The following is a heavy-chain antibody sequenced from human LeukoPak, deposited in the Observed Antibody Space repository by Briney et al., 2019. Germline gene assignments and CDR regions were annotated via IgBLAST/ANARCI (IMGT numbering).Heavy chain of an antibody. CDR3: ATREVAGWFHYFDY. Sequence: ASVKVSCKVSGYTLTELSMHWVRQAPGKGLEWMGGFDPEDGETIYAQKFQGRVTMTEDTSTDTAYMELSSLRSEDTAAYYCATREVAGWFHYFDYWGQGTLVTVSS. V-gene: IGHV1-24*01. J-gene: IGHJ4*02. CDR2: FDPEDGET. CDR1: GYTLTELS. D-gene: IGHD6-19*01.